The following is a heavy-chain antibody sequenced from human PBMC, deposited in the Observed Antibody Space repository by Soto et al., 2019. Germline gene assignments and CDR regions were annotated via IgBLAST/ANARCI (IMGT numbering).Heavy chain of an antibody. V-gene: IGHV3-21*01. CDR1: GFTFSSYS. CDR2: ISSSSSYI. D-gene: IGHD3-3*01. J-gene: IGHJ6*02. CDR3: ARDGVWDTIFGVVIEGYYYGMDV. Sequence: GGSLRLSCAASGFTFSSYSMNWARQAPGKGLEWVSSISSSSSYIYYADSVKGRFTISRDNTKNSLYLQMNSLRAEDTAVYYCARDGVWDTIFGVVIEGYYYGMDVWGQGTTVTVSS.